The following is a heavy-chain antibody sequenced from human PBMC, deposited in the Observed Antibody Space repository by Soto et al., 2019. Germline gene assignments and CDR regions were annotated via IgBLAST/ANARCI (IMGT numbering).Heavy chain of an antibody. J-gene: IGHJ4*02. CDR3: ARAPGYGYGPTRPY. Sequence: EVQLVESGGGLVQPGGSLRLSCAASGFTFSSYWMSWVRQAPGKGLEWVANIKQDGSEKYYVDSVKGRFTISRDNAKNSLYLQMNSLRAEATAVYYCARAPGYGYGPTRPYWGQGTLVTVSS. CDR1: GFTFSSYW. D-gene: IGHD5-18*01. CDR2: IKQDGSEK. V-gene: IGHV3-7*01.